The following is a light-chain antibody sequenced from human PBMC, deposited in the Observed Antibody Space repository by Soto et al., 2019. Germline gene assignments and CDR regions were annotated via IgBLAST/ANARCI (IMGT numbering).Light chain of an antibody. CDR3: CSYAVNSLWV. J-gene: IGLJ3*02. V-gene: IGLV2-11*01. CDR2: DVS. Sequence: QSALTQPRSVSGSPGQSVTISCTGTSSDVGGYNYVSWYQQHPGKAPKLVIYDVSKWPSGVPDRFSGSKSGNTASLTISGLQAEDEADYYCCSYAVNSLWVFGGGTQLTVL. CDR1: SSDVGGYNY.